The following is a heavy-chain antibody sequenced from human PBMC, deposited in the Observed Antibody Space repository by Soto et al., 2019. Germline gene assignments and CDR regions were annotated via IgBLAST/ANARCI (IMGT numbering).Heavy chain of an antibody. D-gene: IGHD3-10*01. J-gene: IGHJ6*03. CDR3: AGEWGSGSYYYYYYMDV. V-gene: IGHV3-7*03. CDR1: GFTFSSYW. Sequence: GGSLRLSCAASGFTFSSYWMSWVRQAPGKGLEWVANIKQDGSEKYYVDSVKGRFTISRDNAKNSLYLQMNSLRAEDTAVYYCAGEWGSGSYYYYYYMDVWGKGTTVTVSS. CDR2: IKQDGSEK.